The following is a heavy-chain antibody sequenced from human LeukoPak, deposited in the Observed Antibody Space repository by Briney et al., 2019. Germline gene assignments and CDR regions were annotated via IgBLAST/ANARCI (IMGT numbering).Heavy chain of an antibody. V-gene: IGHV4-34*01. CDR3: ARAAVEMATMDCWFDP. Sequence: SETLSLTCAVYGGSFSGYYWSWIRQPPGKGLEWIGEINHSGSTNCNPSLKSRVTISVDTSKNQFSLKLSSVTAADTAVYYCARAAVEMATMDCWFDPWGQGTLVTVSS. CDR1: GGSFSGYY. CDR2: INHSGST. J-gene: IGHJ5*02. D-gene: IGHD5-24*01.